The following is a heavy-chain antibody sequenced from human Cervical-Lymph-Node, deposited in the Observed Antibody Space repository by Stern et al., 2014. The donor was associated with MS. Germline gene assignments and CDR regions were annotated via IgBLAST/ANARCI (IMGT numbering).Heavy chain of an antibody. CDR3: ARDRWYTSGWYHYGADV. CDR1: GFTLSNYC. CDR2: ILHDGSKK. Sequence: VQLVQSGGGVVQPGRSVRLSCTAAGFTLSNYCIQWVRQAPGKRLEWLAFILHDGSKKYYADSVKGRFTMSRDDSKNTVDLQMSSLRGDDTAVYFCARDRWYTSGWYHYGADVWGLGTTVIVSS. J-gene: IGHJ6*02. D-gene: IGHD6-19*01. V-gene: IGHV3-33*01.